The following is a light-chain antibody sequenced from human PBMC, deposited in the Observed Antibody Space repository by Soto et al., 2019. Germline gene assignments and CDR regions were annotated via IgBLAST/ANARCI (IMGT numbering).Light chain of an antibody. CDR2: DAS. Sequence: EIELTQSPATLSLSPGERATVSCRASQSVSSHLAWYQQKRGQAPRLLIYDASSRASGIPARFSGSGSVTEFTLTISSLQSEDFAVYYCQQYNNWPPITFGQGTRLEIK. V-gene: IGKV3D-15*01. J-gene: IGKJ5*01. CDR1: QSVSSH. CDR3: QQYNNWPPIT.